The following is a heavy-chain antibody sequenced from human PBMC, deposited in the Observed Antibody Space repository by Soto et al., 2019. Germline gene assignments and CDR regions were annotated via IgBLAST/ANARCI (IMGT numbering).Heavy chain of an antibody. Sequence: QVQLVQSGAEVKKPGSSVKVSCKASGGTFSSYAISWVRQAPGQGLEWMGGIIPIFGTANYAQKFQGRVTITADKSTSTAYMELSSLRSEDTALYYCARREGFDRLLSSGMDVWGQGTTVTVSS. V-gene: IGHV1-69*06. J-gene: IGHJ6*02. D-gene: IGHD3-9*01. CDR3: ARREGFDRLLSSGMDV. CDR2: IIPIFGTA. CDR1: GGTFSSYA.